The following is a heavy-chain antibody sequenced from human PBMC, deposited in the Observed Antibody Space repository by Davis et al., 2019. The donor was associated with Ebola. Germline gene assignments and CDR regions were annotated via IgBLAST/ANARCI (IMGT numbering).Heavy chain of an antibody. V-gene: IGHV4-39*07. D-gene: IGHD3-22*01. Sequence: SETLSLTCTVSGGSISSSSYYWGWIRQPPGKGLEWIGSIYYSGSTYYNPSLKSRVTISVDTSKKQFSLKLSSVTAADTAVYYCAREGAYDSSGYYPYYFDYWGQGTLVTVSS. CDR3: AREGAYDSSGYYPYYFDY. CDR1: GGSISSSSYY. CDR2: IYYSGST. J-gene: IGHJ4*02.